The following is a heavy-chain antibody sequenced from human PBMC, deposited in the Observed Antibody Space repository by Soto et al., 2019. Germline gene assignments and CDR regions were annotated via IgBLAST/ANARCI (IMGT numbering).Heavy chain of an antibody. CDR1: GGTFSSYA. Sequence: SVKVSCKASGGTFSSYAISWVRQAPGQGLEWMGGIIPIFGTANYAQKFQGRVTITADESTSTAYMELSSLRSEDTAVYYCAYIAVAGTSTIWFDPWGQGTLVTVSS. CDR3: AYIAVAGTSTIWFDP. D-gene: IGHD6-19*01. CDR2: IIPIFGTA. J-gene: IGHJ5*02. V-gene: IGHV1-69*13.